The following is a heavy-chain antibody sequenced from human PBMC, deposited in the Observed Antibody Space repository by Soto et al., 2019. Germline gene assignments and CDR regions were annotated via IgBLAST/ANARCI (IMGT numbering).Heavy chain of an antibody. CDR2: MSHSGGT. CDR3: ARVERGTATTVVDAFDI. Sequence: QVQLQQWGAGLLKPSETLSLTCAVYGGFVTSGSYYWSWIRQPPGKGPEWIGEMSHSGGTHFNPSLKSRVTISVDTSKNQFTLKMSSVTAADTALYYCARVERGTATTVVDAFDIWGPGTMVTVSS. CDR1: GGFVTSGSYY. D-gene: IGHD1-1*01. V-gene: IGHV4-34*01. J-gene: IGHJ3*02.